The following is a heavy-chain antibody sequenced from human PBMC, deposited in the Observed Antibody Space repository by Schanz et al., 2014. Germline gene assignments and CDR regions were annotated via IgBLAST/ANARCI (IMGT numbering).Heavy chain of an antibody. V-gene: IGHV3-23*04. Sequence: EVPLVESGGCLVQPWGSLRLSCAASGFTFSSYAMSWVRQAPGKGLQWVSTISGSGGSTYYADSVKGRFTISRDNSKNTLYLQMNSLRGEDTAVYYCAKIALIDYWGQGTLVTVSS. J-gene: IGHJ4*02. D-gene: IGHD3-16*01. CDR1: GFTFSSYA. CDR3: AKIALIDY. CDR2: ISGSGGST.